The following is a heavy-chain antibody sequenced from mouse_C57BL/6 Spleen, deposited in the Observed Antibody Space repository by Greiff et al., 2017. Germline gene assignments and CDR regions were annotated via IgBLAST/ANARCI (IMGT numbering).Heavy chain of an antibody. V-gene: IGHV1-15*01. CDR2: IDPETGGT. J-gene: IGHJ2*01. CDR1: GYTFTDYE. CDR3: TRGIITTVVDY. D-gene: IGHD1-1*01. Sequence: VQLQQSGAELVRPGASVTLSCKASGYTFTDYEMHWVKQTPVHGLEWIGAIDPETGGTAYNQKFKGKAILTADKSSSTAYMELRSLTSEDSAVYYCTRGIITTVVDYWGQGTTLTVAS.